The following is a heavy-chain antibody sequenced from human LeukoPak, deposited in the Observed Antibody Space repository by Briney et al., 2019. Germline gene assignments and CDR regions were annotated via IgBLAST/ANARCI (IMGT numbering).Heavy chain of an antibody. CDR3: ARDRGSGWQGSFDY. Sequence: ASVKVSCKASGYTFTSYGISWVRQAPGQGVEGMGWISAYNGNTNYAQKLQGRVTMTTDTSTSTAYMELRSLRSDDTAVYYCARDRGSGWQGSFDYWGQGTLVTVSS. J-gene: IGHJ4*02. CDR1: GYTFTSYG. V-gene: IGHV1-18*01. D-gene: IGHD6-19*01. CDR2: ISAYNGNT.